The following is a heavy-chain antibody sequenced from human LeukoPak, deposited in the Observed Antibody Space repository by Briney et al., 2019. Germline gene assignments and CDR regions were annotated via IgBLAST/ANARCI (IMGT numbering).Heavy chain of an antibody. Sequence: SETLSLTCTVSGGSISSYYWSWIRQPPGKGLEWIGYIYYSGSTNYNPSLKSRATISVDTSKNQFSLKLSSVTAADTAVYYCARDSYYYGSGSALGVDPWGQGTLVTVSS. CDR3: ARDSYYYGSGSALGVDP. CDR2: IYYSGST. V-gene: IGHV4-59*12. J-gene: IGHJ5*02. CDR1: GGSISSYY. D-gene: IGHD3-10*01.